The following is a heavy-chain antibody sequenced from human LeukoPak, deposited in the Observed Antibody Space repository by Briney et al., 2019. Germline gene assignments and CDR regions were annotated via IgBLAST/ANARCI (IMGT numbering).Heavy chain of an antibody. Sequence: SETLSLTCTVSGGSISSYYWNWIRQPPGKGLEWIGYIYYSGSTNYNPSLKSRVTISVDTSKNQFSVKLSSVTAADTAVYYCARGGWYPESFQHWGEGALVTVSS. J-gene: IGHJ1*01. V-gene: IGHV4-59*01. CDR3: ARGGWYPESFQH. D-gene: IGHD6-19*01. CDR1: GGSISSYY. CDR2: IYYSGST.